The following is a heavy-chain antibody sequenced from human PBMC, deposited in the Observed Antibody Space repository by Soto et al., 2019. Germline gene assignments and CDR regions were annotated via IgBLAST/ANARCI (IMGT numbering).Heavy chain of an antibody. V-gene: IGHV4-39*01. J-gene: IGHJ4*02. CDR3: ARHTPAISISDH. CDR1: GGSISSSSYY. Sequence: SETLSLTCTVPGGSISSSSYYLGWIRQPPGKGLEWIGSIYYSGSTYYNPSLKSRVTISVDTSKNQFSLKLSSVTAADTAVYYCARHTPAISISDHWGQGTLVTVSS. D-gene: IGHD2-15*01. CDR2: IYYSGST.